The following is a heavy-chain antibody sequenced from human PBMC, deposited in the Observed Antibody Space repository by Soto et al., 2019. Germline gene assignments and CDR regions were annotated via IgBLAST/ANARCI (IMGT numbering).Heavy chain of an antibody. V-gene: IGHV4-30-2*01. Sequence: PSETLSLTCAVSGGSISSGGYSWSWIRQPPGKGLEWIGYIYHSGSTYYNPSLKSRVTISVDRSKNQFSLKLSSVTAADTAVYYCARAWGLGAEAADYWGQGTLVTVSS. CDR1: GGSISSGGYS. CDR2: IYHSGST. J-gene: IGHJ4*02. CDR3: ARAWGLGAEAADY. D-gene: IGHD6-19*01.